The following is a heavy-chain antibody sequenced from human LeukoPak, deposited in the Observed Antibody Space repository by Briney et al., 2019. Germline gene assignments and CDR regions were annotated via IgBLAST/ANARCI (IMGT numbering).Heavy chain of an antibody. V-gene: IGHV3-66*01. J-gene: IGHJ6*03. D-gene: IGHD6-13*01. CDR3: AEDRIAAAGYYYYYYMDV. CDR2: IYSGGST. Sequence: PGGSLRLSCAASEFSVGSNYMTWVRQAPGKGLEWVSLIYSGGSTYYADSVKGRFTISRDNSKNTLYLQMNSLRAEDTAVYYCAEDRIAAAGYYYYYYMDVWGKGTTVTISS. CDR1: EFSVGSNY.